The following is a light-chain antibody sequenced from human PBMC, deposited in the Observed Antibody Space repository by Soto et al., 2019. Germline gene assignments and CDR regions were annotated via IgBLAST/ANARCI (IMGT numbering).Light chain of an antibody. Sequence: QPVLTQPPSVSGTPGQRVTISCSGSSSNIGSNYVYWYQQFPGTAPKLLIQRDNQRPSGVPDRFSGSKSGTSASLAISGLRSEDEADYYCAAWDDSLSGVVFGGGTKVTVL. CDR2: RDN. CDR3: AAWDDSLSGVV. V-gene: IGLV1-47*01. J-gene: IGLJ2*01. CDR1: SSNIGSNY.